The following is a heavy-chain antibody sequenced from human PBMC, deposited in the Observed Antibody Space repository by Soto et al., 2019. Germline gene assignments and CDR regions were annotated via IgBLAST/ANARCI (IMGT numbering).Heavy chain of an antibody. Sequence: PSETLSLTCVVSGASIRNYYWSWMRQPPGKALEYIGYIYDSGTTSYNPSLKSRVIISGDMSKNQFSLKLSSVTAADTAVYYCAREPALFYFDYWGQGTLVTVSS. CDR3: AREPALFYFDY. CDR1: GASIRNYY. CDR2: IYDSGTT. V-gene: IGHV4-59*01. D-gene: IGHD2-15*01. J-gene: IGHJ4*02.